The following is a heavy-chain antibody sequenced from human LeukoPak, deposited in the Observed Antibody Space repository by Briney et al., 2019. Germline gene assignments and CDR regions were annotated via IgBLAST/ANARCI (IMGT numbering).Heavy chain of an antibody. Sequence: PGGCLRLSCAASGFTFSSYSMNWVRQAPGKGLEWVSSISSSSSYIYYADSVMGRFTISRDNAKNSLYLQMNSLRAEDTAVYYCARDWGYYYYYGMDVWGQGTTVTVSS. CDR2: ISSSSSYI. J-gene: IGHJ6*02. CDR3: ARDWGYYYYYGMDV. V-gene: IGHV3-21*01. D-gene: IGHD3-16*01. CDR1: GFTFSSYS.